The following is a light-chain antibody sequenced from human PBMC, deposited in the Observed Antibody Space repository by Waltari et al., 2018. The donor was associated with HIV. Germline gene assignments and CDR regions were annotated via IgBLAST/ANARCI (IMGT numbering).Light chain of an antibody. CDR2: RNT. CDR3: AAWDDTLSVL. V-gene: IGLV1-47*01. Sequence: QSVLTQPPSSSGPPGQRVTIPCSRSSSNIGSKYVYWYQKLPGSAPQLLISRNTQRPPGVPDRFSGSKSGTSASLAISGLRSEDEADYYCAAWDDTLSVLFGGGTKLTVL. CDR1: SSNIGSKY. J-gene: IGLJ2*01.